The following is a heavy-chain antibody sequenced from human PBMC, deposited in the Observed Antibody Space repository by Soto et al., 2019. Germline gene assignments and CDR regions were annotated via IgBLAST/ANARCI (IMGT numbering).Heavy chain of an antibody. CDR2: IWYDGSNK. D-gene: IGHD3-3*01. CDR3: ARDSSDFWSGYHYDAFDI. CDR1: GFTFSSYG. V-gene: IGHV3-33*01. J-gene: IGHJ3*02. Sequence: QVQLVESGGGVVQPGRSLRLSCAVSGFTFSSYGMHWVRQAPGKGLEWVAVIWYDGSNKYYADSVKGRFTISRDNSKNTLYLQMNSLRAEDTAVYYCARDSSDFWSGYHYDAFDIWGQGTMVTVSS.